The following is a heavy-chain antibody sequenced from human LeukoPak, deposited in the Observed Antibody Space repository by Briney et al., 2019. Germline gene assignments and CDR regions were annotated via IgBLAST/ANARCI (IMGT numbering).Heavy chain of an antibody. D-gene: IGHD6-13*01. CDR1: GFTFSSYS. V-gene: IGHV3-21*01. CDR2: IDFTSRYI. Sequence: GGSLRLSCAASGFTFSSYSMNWVRQAPGKGLEWVSSIDFTSRYIYNADSVKGRFTTSRDNAKNSLDLQMNSLKVEDTAVYYCATPAAGPGAEYSLYWGQGPLVIVSP. CDR3: ATPAAGPGAEYSLY. J-gene: IGHJ1*01.